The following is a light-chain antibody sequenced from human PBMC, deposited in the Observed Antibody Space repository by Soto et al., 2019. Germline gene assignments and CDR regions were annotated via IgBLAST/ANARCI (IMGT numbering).Light chain of an antibody. Sequence: QSVLTQSPSASASLGASVKLTCTLSSGHSSYAIAWHQQQPEKGPRYLMKLNTDGSHSKGDGIPDRFSGSSSGAERYLTISSLQSEDEADYYCQTWVTGIQNVVFGGGTKLTVL. CDR1: SGHSSYA. CDR2: LNTDGSH. CDR3: QTWVTGIQNVV. J-gene: IGLJ2*01. V-gene: IGLV4-69*01.